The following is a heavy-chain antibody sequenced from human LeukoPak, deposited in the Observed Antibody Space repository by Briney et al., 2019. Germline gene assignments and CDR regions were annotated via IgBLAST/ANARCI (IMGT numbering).Heavy chain of an antibody. CDR2: IIYSGDT. Sequence: PSETLSLTCTVSRGTVRSYYRNWIRQPPGKGLEWIGCIIYSGDTNYNASLKSRVTISVDTSQNQLFLRLSSVTAADTAVYYCARAGGSGSPGYFDFWGQGTLVTVSS. CDR1: RGTVRSYY. V-gene: IGHV4-59*02. J-gene: IGHJ4*02. CDR3: ARAGGSGSPGYFDF. D-gene: IGHD3-10*01.